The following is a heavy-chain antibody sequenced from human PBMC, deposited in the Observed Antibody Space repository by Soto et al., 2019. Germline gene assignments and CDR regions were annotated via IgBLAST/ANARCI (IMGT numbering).Heavy chain of an antibody. CDR3: ARDKYCSGGSCRKNWFDP. V-gene: IGHV4-59*01. D-gene: IGHD2-15*01. Sequence: PSETLSLTCTVSGGSISSSYWSWIRQPPGKGLEWLAYIYDDGSANYNPSLKGRATTSLDMSKNQFSLKLTSVTAADTAVYYCARDKYCSGGSCRKNWFDPWGQGTLVTVSS. J-gene: IGHJ5*02. CDR2: IYDDGSA. CDR1: GGSISSSY.